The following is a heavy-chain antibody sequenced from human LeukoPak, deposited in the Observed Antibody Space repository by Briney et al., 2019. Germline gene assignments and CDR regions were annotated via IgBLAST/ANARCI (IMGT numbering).Heavy chain of an antibody. Sequence: GGSLRLSCAASGFTFSSYSMNWVRQAPGKGLEWVSSISSSSSYIYYADSVKGRFTISRDNSKNTLYLQMNSLRAEDTAVYYCAKDREGGMTLDYWGQGTLVTVSS. CDR2: ISSSSSYI. J-gene: IGHJ4*02. CDR3: AKDREGGMTLDY. D-gene: IGHD1-14*01. CDR1: GFTFSSYS. V-gene: IGHV3-21*04.